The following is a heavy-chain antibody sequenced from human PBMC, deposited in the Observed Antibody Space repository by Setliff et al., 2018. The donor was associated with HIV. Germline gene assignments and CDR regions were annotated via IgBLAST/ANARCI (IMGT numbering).Heavy chain of an antibody. CDR1: GYSFTNYY. D-gene: IGHD6-13*01. CDR3: ARGIGLIREDFYYYMDV. J-gene: IGHJ6*03. CDR2: FIPIFDTA. V-gene: IGHV1-69*05. Sequence: SVKVSCKASGYSFTNYYIHWVRQAPGQGLEWMGGFIPIFDTAKYAQKFQSRLTITRDDSTNTAYMELGSLRSEDMAVYYCARGIGLIREDFYYYMDVWGKGTTVTVSS.